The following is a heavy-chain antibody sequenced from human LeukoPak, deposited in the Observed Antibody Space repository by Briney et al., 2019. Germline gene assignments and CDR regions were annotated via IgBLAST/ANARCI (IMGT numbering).Heavy chain of an antibody. D-gene: IGHD3-10*01. CDR2: ISWDGGST. J-gene: IGHJ6*03. CDR3: ASLLWFGDSDYYYMDV. Sequence: PGGSLRLSCAASGFTFDNYAMQWVRQAPGKGLEWVSLISWDGGSTYYADSVKGRFTISGDNSKNSLYLQMNSLRAEDTALYYCASLLWFGDSDYYYMDVWGKGTTVTVSS. CDR1: GFTFDNYA. V-gene: IGHV3-43D*03.